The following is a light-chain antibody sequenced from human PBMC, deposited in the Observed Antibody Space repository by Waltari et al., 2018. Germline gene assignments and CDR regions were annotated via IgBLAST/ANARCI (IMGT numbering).Light chain of an antibody. CDR2: RKY. Sequence: QSVLTQPPSASGTPGQRVTISCSGSRSNIGRNVVHWYKQVPGTTPKLLSYRKYQRPSGVPDRFSGSKSGTSASLAISGLRPEDEAEYYCASWDDSLNGRWEFGGGTKVTVL. V-gene: IGLV1-44*01. CDR1: RSNIGRNV. J-gene: IGLJ3*02. CDR3: ASWDDSLNGRWE.